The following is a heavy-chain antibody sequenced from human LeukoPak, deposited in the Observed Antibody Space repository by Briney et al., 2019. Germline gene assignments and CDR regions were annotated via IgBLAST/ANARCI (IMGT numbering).Heavy chain of an antibody. CDR2: IYYSGST. J-gene: IGHJ4*02. V-gene: IGHV4-59*01. CDR3: ARDTGGDTAMGGFDY. CDR1: GGSISSYY. D-gene: IGHD5-18*01. Sequence: SETLSLTCTVSGGSISSYYWSWIRQPPGKGLEWIGYIYYSGSTNYNPSLKSRVTISVDTSKNQFSLKLSSVTAADTAVYYCARDTGGDTAMGGFDYWGQGTLVTVSS.